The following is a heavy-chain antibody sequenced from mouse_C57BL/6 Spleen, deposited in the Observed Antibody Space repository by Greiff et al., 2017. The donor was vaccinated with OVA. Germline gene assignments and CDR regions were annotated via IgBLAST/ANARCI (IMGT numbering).Heavy chain of an antibody. CDR3: ARRGEDYYAMDY. V-gene: IGHV5-15*01. CDR1: GFTFSDYG. Sequence: EVKVVESGGGLVQPGGSLKLSCAASGFTFSDYGMAWVRQAPRKGPEWVAFISNLAYSIYYADTVTGRFTISRENAKNTLYLEMSSLRSEDTAMYYCARRGEDYYAMDYWGQGTSVTVSS. J-gene: IGHJ4*01. CDR2: ISNLAYSI.